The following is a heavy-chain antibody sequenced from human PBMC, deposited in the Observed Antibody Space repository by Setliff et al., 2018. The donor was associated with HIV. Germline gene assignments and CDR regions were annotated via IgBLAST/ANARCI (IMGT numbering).Heavy chain of an antibody. D-gene: IGHD3-16*01. J-gene: IGHJ4*02. V-gene: IGHV1-69*05. CDR1: GGTFSSYA. CDR2: IIPIFGSI. CDR3: ARAAASKNIRGEYYFDY. Sequence: GASVKVSCKASGGTFSSYAISWVRQAPGQGLEWMGGIIPIFGSITYAQKFQGRVTITRDTSTSTVYMELSSLRSEDTAVYYCARAAASKNIRGEYYFDYWGQGTLVTVSS.